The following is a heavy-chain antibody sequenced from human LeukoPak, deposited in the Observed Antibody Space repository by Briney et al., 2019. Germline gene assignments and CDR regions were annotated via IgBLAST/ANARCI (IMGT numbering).Heavy chain of an antibody. CDR2: ISGSGGST. CDR3: AKAVGWDGMIVVDPAATQYSDY. D-gene: IGHD3-22*01. V-gene: IGHV3-23*01. CDR1: GFSFTSYW. Sequence: TGGSLRLSCSVSGFSFTSYWMHWVRQVPGKGLEWVSVISGSGGSTYYADSVKGRFTISRDNSKNTLYLQMNSLRAEDTAVYYCAKAVGWDGMIVVDPAATQYSDYWGQGTLVTVSS. J-gene: IGHJ4*02.